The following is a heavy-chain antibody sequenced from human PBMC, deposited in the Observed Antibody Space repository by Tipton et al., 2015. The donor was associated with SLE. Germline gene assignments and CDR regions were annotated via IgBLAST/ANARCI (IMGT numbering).Heavy chain of an antibody. D-gene: IGHD6-13*01. CDR3: ARVTAAAGFDY. CDR2: IYYSGST. J-gene: IGHJ4*02. Sequence: TLSLTCTVSGGSISSHYWSWIRQPPGKGLEWIEYIYYSGSTYYNPSLKSRVTISVDTSKNQFSLKLSSVTAAETAVYYCARVTAAAGFDYWGQGTLVTVSS. V-gene: IGHV4-59*11. CDR1: GGSISSHY.